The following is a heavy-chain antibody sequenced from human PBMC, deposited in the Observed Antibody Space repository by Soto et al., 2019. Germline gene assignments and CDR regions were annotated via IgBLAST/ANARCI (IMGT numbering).Heavy chain of an antibody. D-gene: IGHD3-10*01. CDR3: ARQQLWFGELLSPSYYYYMDV. CDR1: GGSISSSSYY. Sequence: LSETLSLTCTVSGGSISSSSYYWGWIRQPPGKGLEWIGSIYYSGSTYYNPSLKSRVTISVDTSKNQFSLKLSSVTAADTAVYYCARQQLWFGELLSPSYYYYMDVWGKGTTVTVS. CDR2: IYYSGST. J-gene: IGHJ6*03. V-gene: IGHV4-39*01.